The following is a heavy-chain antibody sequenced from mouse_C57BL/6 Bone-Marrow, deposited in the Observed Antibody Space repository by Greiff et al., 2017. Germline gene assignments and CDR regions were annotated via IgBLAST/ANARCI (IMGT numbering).Heavy chain of an antibody. CDR2: IYPGDGDT. CDR1: GYAFSSSW. CDR3: ARNDGYYYWYFDV. J-gene: IGHJ1*03. Sequence: QVQLQQSGPELVKPGASVKISCKASGYAFSSSWMNWVKQRPGKGLEWIGRIYPGDGDTNYNGKFKGKATLTADKSSSTAYMQLSSLTSEDSAVXICARNDGYYYWYFDVWGTGTTVTVSS. V-gene: IGHV1-82*01. D-gene: IGHD2-3*01.